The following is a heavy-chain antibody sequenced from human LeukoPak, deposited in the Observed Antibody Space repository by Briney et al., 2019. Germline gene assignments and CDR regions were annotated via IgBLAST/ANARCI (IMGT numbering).Heavy chain of an antibody. CDR3: XXXXXXINGYFDP. CDR1: GFTFSSSA. CDR2: ISGGGGTT. D-gene: IGHD5-24*01. V-gene: IGHV3-23*01. Sequence: GGSLRLSCAASGFTFSSSAMSWVRQAPGKGLEWVSAISGGGGTTYYSDSVKGRFTTSRDNSKNTLFLQMNSLSAEDTALYYXXXXXXXINGYFDPWGQGTLVTVSS. J-gene: IGHJ5*02.